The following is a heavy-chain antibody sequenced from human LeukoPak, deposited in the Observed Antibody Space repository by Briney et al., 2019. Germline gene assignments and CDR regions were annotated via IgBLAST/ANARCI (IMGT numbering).Heavy chain of an antibody. CDR3: ASWGSGYSYGYVPYYFDY. D-gene: IGHD5-18*01. V-gene: IGHV3-48*01. Sequence: GGSLRLSCAASGFTFSSYSMNWVRQAPGKGLEWVSYISSSSSTIYYADSVKGRFTTSRDNAKNSLYLQMNSLRAEDTAVYYCASWGSGYSYGYVPYYFDYWGQGTLVTVSS. CDR2: ISSSSSTI. CDR1: GFTFSSYS. J-gene: IGHJ4*02.